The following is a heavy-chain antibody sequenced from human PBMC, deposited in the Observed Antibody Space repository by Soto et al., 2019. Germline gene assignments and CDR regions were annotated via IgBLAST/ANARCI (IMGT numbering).Heavy chain of an antibody. CDR3: ARHYFGGFCTTPVCYAFES. D-gene: IGHD2-2*01. CDR2: ISWDGGST. Sequence: PGGSLRLSCAAAGFTFDDYTMHWVRQAPGKGLEWVSLISWDGGSTYYADSVKGRFTISRDNSKNSLYLQMNSLKASDTAVYYCARHYFGGFCTTPVCYAFESWGPGTLVTVSS. J-gene: IGHJ5*01. V-gene: IGHV3-43*01. CDR1: GFTFDDYT.